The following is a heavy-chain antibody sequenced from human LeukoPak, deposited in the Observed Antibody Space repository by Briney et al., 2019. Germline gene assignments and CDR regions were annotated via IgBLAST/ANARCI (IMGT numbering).Heavy chain of an antibody. Sequence: PSETLSLTCAVYGESFSGYYWSWIRQPPGKGLEWIGEINHSGSTNYNPSLKSRVTISVDTSKNQFSLKLSSVTAADTAVYYCARAGAIFDYWGQGTLATVSS. D-gene: IGHD1-26*01. V-gene: IGHV4-34*01. J-gene: IGHJ4*02. CDR1: GESFSGYY. CDR3: ARAGAIFDY. CDR2: INHSGST.